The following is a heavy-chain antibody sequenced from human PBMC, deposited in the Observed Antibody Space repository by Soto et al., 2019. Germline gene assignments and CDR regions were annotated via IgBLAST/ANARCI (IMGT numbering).Heavy chain of an antibody. CDR1: GFSLSTSGVG. J-gene: IGHJ4*02. CDR3: AHSSQYDYVWGRYRIPFDY. V-gene: IGHV2-5*02. Sequence: QITLKESGPTLVKPTQTLTLTCTFSGFSLSTSGVGVGWIRQPPGKALEWLALIYWDDDKRYSPSLKSRLTITKDTSKNQVVLTMTNMDPVDTATYYCAHSSQYDYVWGRYRIPFDYWGQGTLVTVSS. CDR2: IYWDDDK. D-gene: IGHD3-16*02.